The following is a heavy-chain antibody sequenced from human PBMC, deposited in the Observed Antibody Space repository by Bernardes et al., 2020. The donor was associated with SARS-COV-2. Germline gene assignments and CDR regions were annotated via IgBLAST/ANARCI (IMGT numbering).Heavy chain of an antibody. D-gene: IGHD3-22*01. CDR2: ISGSGGST. Sequence: GGSLRLSYAASGFTFSSYAMSWVRQAPGKGLEWVSAISGSGGSTYYADSVKGRFTISRDNSKNTLYLQMNSLRAEDTAVYYCAKAIVVVLETAAFDIWGQGTMVTVSS. J-gene: IGHJ3*02. V-gene: IGHV3-23*01. CDR1: GFTFSSYA. CDR3: AKAIVVVLETAAFDI.